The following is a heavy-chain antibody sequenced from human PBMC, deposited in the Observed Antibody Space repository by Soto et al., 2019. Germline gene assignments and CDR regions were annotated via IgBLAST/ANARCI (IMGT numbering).Heavy chain of an antibody. Sequence: GGSLRLSCAASGFTFSSYWMHWVRQAPGKGLVWVSRINSDGSSTSYADSVKGRFTISRDNAKNTLYLQMNSLRAEDTAVYYCARATTVTPFVYWGQGTLVTVSS. CDR2: INSDGSST. D-gene: IGHD4-17*01. CDR1: GFTFSSYW. CDR3: ARATTVTPFVY. V-gene: IGHV3-74*01. J-gene: IGHJ4*02.